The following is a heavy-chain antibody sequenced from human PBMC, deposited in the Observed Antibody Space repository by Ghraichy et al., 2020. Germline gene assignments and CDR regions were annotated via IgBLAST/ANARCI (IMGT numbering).Heavy chain of an antibody. CDR1: GFTFSSYS. CDR3: ARISIAARIFDY. D-gene: IGHD6-6*01. V-gene: IGHV3-21*01. J-gene: IGHJ4*02. CDR2: ISSSSSYI. Sequence: GESLNISCAASGFTFSSYSMNWVRQAPGKGLEWVSSISSSSSYIYYADSVKGRFTISRDNAKNSLYLQMNSLRAEDTAVYYCARISIAARIFDYWGQGTLVTVSS.